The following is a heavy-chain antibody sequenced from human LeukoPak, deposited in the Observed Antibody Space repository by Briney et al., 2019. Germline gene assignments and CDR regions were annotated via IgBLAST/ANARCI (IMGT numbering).Heavy chain of an antibody. CDR2: ISNTGSVT. J-gene: IGHJ4*02. CDR1: GFTFSSYE. CDR3: AKAEWELLLLNY. V-gene: IGHV3-48*03. Sequence: PGGSLRLSCAGSGFTFSSYEMSWVRQAPGKGLEWVSYISNTGSVTYYADSVKGRFTISRDNARNSLFLQMNSLRAEDTAVYYCAKAEWELLLLNYWGQGTLVTVSS. D-gene: IGHD1-26*01.